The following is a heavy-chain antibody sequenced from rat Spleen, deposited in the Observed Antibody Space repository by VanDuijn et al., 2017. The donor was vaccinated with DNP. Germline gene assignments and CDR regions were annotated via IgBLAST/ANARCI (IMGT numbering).Heavy chain of an antibody. CDR2: MWSDGDT. J-gene: IGHJ4*01. CDR3: ARDIGTTALDV. Sequence: QVQLKESGPGLMQPSQILSLTCTVSGFSLTGYHVHWVRQPPGKGLEWLGVMWSDGDTSYNSALKSRLSISRDASKSQLFFKMNSLQAEDTATYYCARDIGTTALDVWGQGTSVTVSS. CDR1: GFSLTGYH. D-gene: IGHD1-5*01. V-gene: IGHV2-32*01.